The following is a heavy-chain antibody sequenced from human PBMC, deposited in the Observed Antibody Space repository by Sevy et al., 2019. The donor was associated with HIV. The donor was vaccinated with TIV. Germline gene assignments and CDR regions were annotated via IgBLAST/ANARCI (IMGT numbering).Heavy chain of an antibody. Sequence: GGSLRLSCTASGFTFSRYAMNWVRQAPGKGLECVSYISNGSTTIYYGDSVKGRFTISRDNVKNSLYLQMNSLRDDDTAVYYCARGYSTLDYWGQGTLVTVSS. J-gene: IGHJ4*02. V-gene: IGHV3-48*02. D-gene: IGHD1-26*01. CDR3: ARGYSTLDY. CDR2: ISNGSTTI. CDR1: GFTFSRYA.